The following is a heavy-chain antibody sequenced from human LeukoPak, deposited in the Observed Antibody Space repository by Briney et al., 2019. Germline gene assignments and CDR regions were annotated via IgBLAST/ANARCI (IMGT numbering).Heavy chain of an antibody. J-gene: IGHJ3*02. CDR1: GGSISSYY. CDR3: ARDRYGDYPDAFDI. V-gene: IGHV4-59*01. D-gene: IGHD4-17*01. CDR2: IYYSGST. Sequence: SETLSLTCTVSGGSISSYYWSWIRQPPGKGLEWIGYIYYSGSTNYNPSLKSRVTISVDTSKNQFSLRLSSVTAADTAVYYCARDRYGDYPDAFDIWGQGTMVTVSS.